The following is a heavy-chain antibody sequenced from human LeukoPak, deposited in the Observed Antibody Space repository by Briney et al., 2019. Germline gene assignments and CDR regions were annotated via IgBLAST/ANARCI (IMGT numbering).Heavy chain of an antibody. V-gene: IGHV1-3*01. J-gene: IGHJ4*02. D-gene: IGHD2-15*01. Sequence: PGGSLRLSCAASGFTFTSYAMHWVRQAPGQRLEWMGWINAGNGNTKYSQKFQGRVTITRDTSASTAYMELSSLRSEDTAVYYCARSDASLPTPDYWGQGTLVTVSS. CDR3: ARSDASLPTPDY. CDR1: GFTFTSYA. CDR2: INAGNGNT.